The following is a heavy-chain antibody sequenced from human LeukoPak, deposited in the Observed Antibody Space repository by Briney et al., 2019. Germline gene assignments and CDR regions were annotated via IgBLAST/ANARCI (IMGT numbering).Heavy chain of an antibody. V-gene: IGHV1-2*02. CDR2: INPNSGGT. CDR1: GYTFTGYY. J-gene: IGHJ3*02. CDR3: AGTRGKTYYYDSTSRGAFDI. D-gene: IGHD3-22*01. Sequence: GASVKVSCKASGYTFTGYYMHWVRQAPGQGLEWMGWINPNSGGTNYAQKFQGRVTMTRDTSISTAYMELSRLRSDDTAVYYCAGTRGKTYYYDSTSRGAFDIWGQGTMDTVSS.